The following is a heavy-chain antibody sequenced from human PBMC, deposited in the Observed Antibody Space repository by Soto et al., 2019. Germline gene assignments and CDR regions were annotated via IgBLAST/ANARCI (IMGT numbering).Heavy chain of an antibody. CDR2: ISYDGSNK. V-gene: IGHV3-30*18. J-gene: IGHJ6*03. D-gene: IGHD2-21*01. CDR1: GFTFSSYG. Sequence: GGSLRLSCAASGFTFSSYGMHWVRQAPGKGLEWVAVISYDGSNKSYADSVKGRFTISRDNSKNTLYLQMNSLRAEDTAVYYCAKDYSLFSGPVYYYIHVWCKGTTVTVS. CDR3: AKDYSLFSGPVYYYIHV.